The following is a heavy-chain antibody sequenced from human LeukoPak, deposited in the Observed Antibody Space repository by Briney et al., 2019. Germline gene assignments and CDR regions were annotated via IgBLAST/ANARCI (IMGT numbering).Heavy chain of an antibody. CDR2: ISGSGGST. J-gene: IGHJ4*02. D-gene: IGHD3-10*01. CDR3: AKVSYYYGSGSYFDY. V-gene: IGHV3-23*01. CDR1: GFTFSSYG. Sequence: GGSLRLSCAASGFTFSSYGMSWVPQSPGEGLEWVSAISGSGGSTYYADSVKGRFTISRDNSKNTLYLQMNSLRAEDTAVYYCAKVSYYYGSGSYFDYWGQGTLVTVSS.